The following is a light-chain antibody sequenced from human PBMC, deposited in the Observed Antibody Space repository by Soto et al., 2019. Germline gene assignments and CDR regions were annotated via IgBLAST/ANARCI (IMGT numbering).Light chain of an antibody. CDR3: SSYAGSSNV. V-gene: IGLV2-8*01. CDR2: EVN. J-gene: IGLJ1*01. CDR1: SSDVGGYNY. Sequence: VLTQPPSASGSPGQSVAISCTGTSSDVGGYNYVSWYQQHPGKAPKLMIYEVNKRPSGVPDRFSGSKSGNTASLTVSGLHAEDEADYYCSSYAGSSNVFGSGTKVTVL.